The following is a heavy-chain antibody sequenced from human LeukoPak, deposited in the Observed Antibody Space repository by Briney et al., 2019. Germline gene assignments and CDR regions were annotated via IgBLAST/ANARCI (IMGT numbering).Heavy chain of an antibody. Sequence: PGGSLRLSCAASGFTFSSYAMSWVRQAPGKGLEWVSAISGGGSNTYYADSVKGRFTISRDNSKNTLYLQMNSLRDEDTAVYYCSKAPYTTAVYYFDYWGQGSLVTVSS. V-gene: IGHV3-23*01. CDR2: ISGGGSNT. CDR3: SKAPYTTAVYYFDY. J-gene: IGHJ4*02. D-gene: IGHD1-1*01. CDR1: GFTFSSYA.